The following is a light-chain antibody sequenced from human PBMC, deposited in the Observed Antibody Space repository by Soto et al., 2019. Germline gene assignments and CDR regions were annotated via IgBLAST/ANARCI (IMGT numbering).Light chain of an antibody. Sequence: QSVLTQPPSVSGAPGQRVTISCSGSSSNIGAEYDVHWYQQLPGTAPKVLIYGNSNRPSGVPDRFSGSKSGTSAFLAITGLQAADEADYYCQSYDISLNAWVFGGGTKVTVL. CDR1: SSNIGAEYD. J-gene: IGLJ3*02. V-gene: IGLV1-40*01. CDR3: QSYDISLNAWV. CDR2: GNS.